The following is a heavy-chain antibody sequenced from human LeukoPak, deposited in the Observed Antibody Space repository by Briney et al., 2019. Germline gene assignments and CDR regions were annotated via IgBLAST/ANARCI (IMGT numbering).Heavy chain of an antibody. CDR3: ARGDIYGYYMDV. CDR1: GYTFPNYA. D-gene: IGHD5-18*01. J-gene: IGHJ6*03. Sequence: ASVKVSCKASGYTFPNYAIHWVRQAPGQSLEWMGWINPAHGNTKYSQEFQGRLTITSDTSATTAYMELTTLRSEDVAVYYCARGDIYGYYMDVWGKGTTVTVSS. CDR2: INPAHGNT. V-gene: IGHV1-3*03.